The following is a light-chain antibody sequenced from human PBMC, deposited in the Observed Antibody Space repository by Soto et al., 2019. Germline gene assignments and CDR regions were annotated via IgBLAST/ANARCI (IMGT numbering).Light chain of an antibody. J-gene: IGKJ1*01. V-gene: IGKV3D-15*01. CDR1: QSVGKS. CDR3: QQYNKWPRT. Sequence: EIVLTQYPGTLSLSPGERATLSCRASQSVGKSLAWYQQKPGQAPRLLIYGASTRATGIPDRFSGSGSGTEFTLTFSSLQSEDFAVYYCQQYNKWPRTFGQGTKV. CDR2: GAS.